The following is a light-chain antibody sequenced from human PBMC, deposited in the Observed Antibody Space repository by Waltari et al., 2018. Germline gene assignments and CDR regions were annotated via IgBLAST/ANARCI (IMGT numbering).Light chain of an antibody. CDR1: QSVSRS. J-gene: IGKJ1*01. CDR3: QHYVSLPAT. Sequence: EIVLTQSPGTLSLSPGERATLSCRASQSVSRSLAWYQQKPGQDPRLLIYGASTRATGIPERFSGGGSGTDFSLTISRLEPEDFAVYYCQHYVSLPATFGQGTKVEIK. V-gene: IGKV3-20*01. CDR2: GAS.